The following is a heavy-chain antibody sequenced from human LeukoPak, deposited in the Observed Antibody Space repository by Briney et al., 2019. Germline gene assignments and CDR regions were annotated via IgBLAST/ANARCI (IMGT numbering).Heavy chain of an antibody. V-gene: IGHV4-39*07. Sequence: PSETLSLTCTVSGGSIRSSYYYWGWIRQPPGKGLEWIGSIYDSGSTYYNPSLKSRVTISVDTSKNQFSLKLSSVTAADTAVYYCAASADYYGSSGYYYNDYWGQGTLVTVSS. CDR3: AASADYYGSSGYYYNDY. CDR1: GGSIRSSYYY. D-gene: IGHD3-22*01. J-gene: IGHJ4*02. CDR2: IYDSGST.